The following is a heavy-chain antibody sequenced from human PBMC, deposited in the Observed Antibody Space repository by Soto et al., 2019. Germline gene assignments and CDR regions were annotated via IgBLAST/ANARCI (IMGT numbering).Heavy chain of an antibody. D-gene: IGHD2-15*01. V-gene: IGHV3-30*19. J-gene: IGHJ6*02. CDR1: GFSLSGYG. Sequence: GGALSLSCEVSGFSLSGYGMHWVRKAPGMGLEWVAVISYDGSNKYYADSVKGRFTISRDNSKNTLYLQMNSLRAEDTAVYYCARDWHFGDCSGGSCSPYYYYYGMDVWGQGT. CDR2: ISYDGSNK. CDR3: ARDWHFGDCSGGSCSPYYYYYGMDV.